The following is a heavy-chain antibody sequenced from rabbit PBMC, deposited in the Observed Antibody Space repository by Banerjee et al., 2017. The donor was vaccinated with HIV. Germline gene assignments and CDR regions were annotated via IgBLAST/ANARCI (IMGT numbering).Heavy chain of an antibody. D-gene: IGHD4-1*01. V-gene: IGHV1S45*01. Sequence: QEQLVESGGDLVKPEGSLTLTCKASGFSFTNRYWIYWVRQAPGKGLEWIGTIYAGEDRTYYANASWAKGRFTISKTSSTTVTLQMTSLTAADTATYFCARDLAGVIGWNFGLWGPGTLVTVS. J-gene: IGHJ4*01. CDR3: ARDLAGVIGWNFGL. CDR1: GFSFTNRYW. CDR2: IYAGEDRTY.